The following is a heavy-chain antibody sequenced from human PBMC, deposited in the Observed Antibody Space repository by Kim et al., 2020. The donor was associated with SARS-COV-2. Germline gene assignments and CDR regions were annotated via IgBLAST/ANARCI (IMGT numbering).Heavy chain of an antibody. CDR1: GFTFSRYE. CDR2: IDLRGSTI. J-gene: IGHJ3*02. V-gene: IGHV3-48*03. Sequence: GGSLRLSCAASGFTFSRYEMNWVRQAPGKGLEWVSYIDLRGSTIYYADSVKGRFTISRNNAKNSLFLQMDSMRAEDTAMYYFARDDYGGNSFVDGFDMWGRWPMFLVS. CDR3: ARDDYGGNSFVDGFDM. D-gene: IGHD4-17*01.